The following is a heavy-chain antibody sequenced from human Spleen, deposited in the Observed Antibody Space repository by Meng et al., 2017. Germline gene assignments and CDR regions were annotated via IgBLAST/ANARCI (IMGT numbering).Heavy chain of an antibody. CDR3: ARGPTTMAHDFDY. CDR1: GGSFSDYY. CDR2: INHSGST. D-gene: IGHD4-11*01. Sequence: QEQLQQWGEGLLKHSETLFLTCVVSGGSFSDYYWSWIRQPPGKGLEWIGEINHSGSTNYNPSLESRATISVDTSQNNLSLKLSSVTAADSAVYYCARGPTTMAHDFDYWGQGTLVTVSS. J-gene: IGHJ4*02. V-gene: IGHV4-34*01.